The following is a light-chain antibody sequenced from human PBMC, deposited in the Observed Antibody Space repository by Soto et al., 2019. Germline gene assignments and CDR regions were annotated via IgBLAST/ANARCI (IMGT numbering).Light chain of an antibody. CDR1: SSDAGGYNY. Sequence: QSVITQPASVPGSSGQSIPISCTGTSSDAGGYNYVSWYQLHPGKAPKLMIYDVSNRPSGVSNRFSGSKSGNASSLTISGLQAEDEADYYCSSYTGSNTYVFGTGT. CDR2: DVS. J-gene: IGLJ1*01. CDR3: SSYTGSNTYV. V-gene: IGLV2-14*03.